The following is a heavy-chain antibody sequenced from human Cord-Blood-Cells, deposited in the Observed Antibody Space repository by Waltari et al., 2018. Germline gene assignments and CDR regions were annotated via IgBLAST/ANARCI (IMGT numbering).Heavy chain of an antibody. CDR1: GYTFTSYG. D-gene: IGHD3-3*01. V-gene: IGHV1-18*01. CDR3: ARDIGFWSGYHNPGAFDI. Sequence: QVQLVQSGAEVKKPGASVKVSCKASGYTFTSYGISWVRQAPGQGLEWMGWISAYNGKTNYAQKLQGRVTMTTDTSTSTAYIELRSLRSDDTAVYYCARDIGFWSGYHNPGAFDIWGQGTMVTVSS. CDR2: ISAYNGKT. J-gene: IGHJ3*02.